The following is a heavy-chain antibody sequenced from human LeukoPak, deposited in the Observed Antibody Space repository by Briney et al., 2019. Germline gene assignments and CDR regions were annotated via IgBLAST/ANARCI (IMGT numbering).Heavy chain of an antibody. V-gene: IGHV4-31*03. CDR3: AGNYSHGWYWFGP. J-gene: IGHJ5*02. Sequence: SQTLSLTCTVSGGSISSGGYYWSWIRQHPGKGLEWIGYIYYSGSTYYNPSLKSRVTISVDTSKNQFSLKLSSVTAADTAVYSRAGNYSHGWYWFGPWGPGTLVTVSS. CDR2: IYYSGST. CDR1: GGSISSGGYY. D-gene: IGHD6-19*01.